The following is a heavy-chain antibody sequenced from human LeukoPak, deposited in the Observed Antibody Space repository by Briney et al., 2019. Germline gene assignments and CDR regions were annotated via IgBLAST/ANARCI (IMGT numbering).Heavy chain of an antibody. Sequence: PAETLSLTCTVSVGSISIYYWSWIRQPPGKGLEWIGYIYNSGSTNYNPSLRSRVTISVDTSKNQFSLKLNSVTAADTAVYYCVRDRELTYWSQGTLVTVSS. J-gene: IGHJ4*02. CDR3: VRDRELTY. CDR1: VGSISIYY. V-gene: IGHV4-59*01. D-gene: IGHD1-26*01. CDR2: IYNSGST.